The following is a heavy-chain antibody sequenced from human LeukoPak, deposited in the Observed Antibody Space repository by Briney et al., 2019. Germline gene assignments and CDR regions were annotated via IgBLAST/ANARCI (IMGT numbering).Heavy chain of an antibody. CDR2: IGKAGDT. J-gene: IGHJ3*01. D-gene: IGHD5-12*01. Sequence: QSGGSLRLSCAASGLTFSTYDMHWVRHATGEGLEWVSGIGKAGDTYYLGSVKGRFTISRENPKNSLYRQMNSLRSGDTAVYYCARGGYSGFDVWGQGTVVTVSS. V-gene: IGHV3-13*04. CDR1: GLTFSTYD. CDR3: ARGGYSGFDV.